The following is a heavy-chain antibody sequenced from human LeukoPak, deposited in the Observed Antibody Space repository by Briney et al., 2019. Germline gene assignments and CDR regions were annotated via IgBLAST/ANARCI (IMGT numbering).Heavy chain of an antibody. J-gene: IGHJ4*02. Sequence: PSETLSLTCSVSGDSIYWSWVRQSPGKGLQWIGTVFSGGATSYSPSLASRVTMSLDKSKSHFSLKLSSETAADTAVYYCARGRGGDYGGNSGHFDYWGQGTLVTVSS. D-gene: IGHD4-23*01. CDR2: VFSGGAT. V-gene: IGHV4-59*01. CDR1: GDSIY. CDR3: ARGRGGDYGGNSGHFDY.